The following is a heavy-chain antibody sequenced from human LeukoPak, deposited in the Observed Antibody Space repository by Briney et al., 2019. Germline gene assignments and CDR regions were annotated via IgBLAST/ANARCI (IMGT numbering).Heavy chain of an antibody. CDR1: GFTVSSNS. D-gene: IGHD3-10*02. CDR3: AELGITMIGGV. CDR2: IYSAGNT. Sequence: GGSLRLSCTVSGFTVSSNSMSWVRQAPGKGLEWVSFIYSAGNTHYSDSVKGRFTISRDNAKNSLYLQMNSLRAEDMAVYYCAELGITMIGGVWGKGTTVTISS. J-gene: IGHJ6*04. V-gene: IGHV3-53*01.